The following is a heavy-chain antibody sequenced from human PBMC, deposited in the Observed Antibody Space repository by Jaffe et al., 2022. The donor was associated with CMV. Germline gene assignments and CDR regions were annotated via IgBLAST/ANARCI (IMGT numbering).Heavy chain of an antibody. V-gene: IGHV4-34*01. Sequence: QVQLQQWGAGLLKPSETLSLTCAVYGGSFSGYYWSWIRQPPGKGLEWIGEINHSGSTNYNPSLKSRVTISVDTSKNQFSLKLSSVTAADTAVYYCARVGRRGKYYFDYWGQGTLVTVSS. CDR2: INHSGST. CDR1: GGSFSGYY. CDR3: ARVGRRGKYYFDY. J-gene: IGHJ4*02.